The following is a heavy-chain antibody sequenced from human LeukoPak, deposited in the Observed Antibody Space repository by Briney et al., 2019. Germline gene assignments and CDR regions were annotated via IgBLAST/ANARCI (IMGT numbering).Heavy chain of an antibody. J-gene: IGHJ4*02. CDR3: ASIRGTFGY. CDR2: TRNKANSYIT. D-gene: IGHD1-26*01. V-gene: IGHV3-72*01. CDR1: GFTFSDHF. Sequence: GGSLRLSCAASGFTFSDHFLDWVRQAPGKGLEGVGRTRNKANSYITEYAASVKDRFTISRDDSKNSLYLQMSSLKTDDTAMYYCASIRGTFGYWGQGTLVTVSS.